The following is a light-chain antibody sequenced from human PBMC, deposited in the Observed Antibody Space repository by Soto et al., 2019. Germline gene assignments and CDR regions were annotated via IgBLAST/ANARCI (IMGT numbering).Light chain of an antibody. CDR2: KAS. Sequence: DIQMTQSPSTLSASVGYRVTITCRASQSISSWLAWYQQKPGKAPKLLIYKASSLESGVPSRFSGSGSGTEFTLTISSLQPDDFATYYCQPYNIYPLIFGGGTKVDIK. V-gene: IGKV1-5*03. J-gene: IGKJ4*01. CDR3: QPYNIYPLI. CDR1: QSISSW.